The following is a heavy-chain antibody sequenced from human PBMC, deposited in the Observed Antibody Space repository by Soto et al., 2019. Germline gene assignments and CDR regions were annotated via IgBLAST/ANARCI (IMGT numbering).Heavy chain of an antibody. Sequence: EVQLVESGGGLVKPGRSLRLSCAASGFTFDDYAMHWVRQAPGKGLEWVSGISWNSGSIGYADSVKGRFTISRDNAKNSLYLQMNSLRAEDTALYYCAKDKGSGSLYYFDYWGQGTLVTVSS. D-gene: IGHD6-19*01. CDR1: GFTFDDYA. CDR3: AKDKGSGSLYYFDY. V-gene: IGHV3-9*01. J-gene: IGHJ4*02. CDR2: ISWNSGSI.